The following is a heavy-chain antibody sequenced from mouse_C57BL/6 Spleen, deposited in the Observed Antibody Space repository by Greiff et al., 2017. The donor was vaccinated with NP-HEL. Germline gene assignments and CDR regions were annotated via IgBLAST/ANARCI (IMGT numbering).Heavy chain of an antibody. CDR1: GYTFTSYW. D-gene: IGHD2-5*01. CDR3: ARAYYSNPIAY. CDR2: IYPGSGST. V-gene: IGHV1-55*01. Sequence: QVQLQQPGAKLVKPGASVKMSCKASGYTFTSYWITWVKQRPGQGLEWIGDIYPGSGSTNYNEKFKSKATLTVDTSSSTAYMQLSSLTSEDSAVYYCARAYYSNPIAYWGQGTLVTVSA. J-gene: IGHJ3*01.